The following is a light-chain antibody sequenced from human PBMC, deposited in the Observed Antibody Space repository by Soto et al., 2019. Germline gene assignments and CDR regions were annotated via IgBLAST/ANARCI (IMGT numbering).Light chain of an antibody. V-gene: IGLV8-61*01. Sequence: QTVVTQEPSLSVSPGGTVTLTCGLSSGSVSTSYYPSWYQQNPGQAPRTLIYSTNTRSSGVPDRFSGSILGNKAALTITGAQADDESDYYCVLYMGGGIDVLFGGGTKVTVL. CDR3: VLYMGGGIDVL. CDR1: SGSVSTSYY. J-gene: IGLJ2*01. CDR2: STN.